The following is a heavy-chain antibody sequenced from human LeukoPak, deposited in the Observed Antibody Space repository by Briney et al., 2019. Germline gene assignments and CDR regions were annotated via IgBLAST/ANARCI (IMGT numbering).Heavy chain of an antibody. V-gene: IGHV3-30*03. CDR2: ISYDGSNK. CDR1: GFTFSSYG. D-gene: IGHD2-15*01. CDR3: ATRSLPGYYYGMDV. Sequence: AGGSLRLSCAASGFTFSSYGMHWVRQAPGKGLEWVAVISYDGSNKYYADSVKGRFTISRDNSKNTLYLQMNSLRAEDTAVYYCATRSLPGYYYGMDVWGQGTTVTVSS. J-gene: IGHJ6*02.